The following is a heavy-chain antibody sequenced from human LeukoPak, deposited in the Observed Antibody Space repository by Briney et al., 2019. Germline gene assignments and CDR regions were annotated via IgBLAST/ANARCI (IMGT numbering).Heavy chain of an antibody. CDR2: TSNDGSNK. CDR3: AKTYATTGLFYGFDI. J-gene: IGHJ3*02. D-gene: IGHD2-2*01. Sequence: GGSLRLSCAASGFTFSGHAMHWVRQAPGKGLEWETVTSNDGSNKYYADSVKGRFTVSRDNSRDTLFLQMSSLRLEDTARYYCAKTYATTGLFYGFDIWGQGTTVTVSS. V-gene: IGHV3-30*04. CDR1: GFTFSGHA.